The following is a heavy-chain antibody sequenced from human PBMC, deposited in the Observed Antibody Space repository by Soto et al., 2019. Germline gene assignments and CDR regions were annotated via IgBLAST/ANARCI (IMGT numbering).Heavy chain of an antibody. CDR1: GFNFNNYN. D-gene: IGHD2-15*01. J-gene: IGHJ6*02. CDR2: ISFDGTTD. V-gene: IGHV3-30-3*01. Sequence: GGSLRLSCVASGFNFNNYNLHWVRQAPSNSLESVAVISFDGTTDYYADSVKGRITVSRDNFRNILSLQMDSLRPEDTAVYYCARDNRDCSAFNCYNPGRVFGLDVWGQGTTVTVSS. CDR3: ARDNRDCSAFNCYNPGRVFGLDV.